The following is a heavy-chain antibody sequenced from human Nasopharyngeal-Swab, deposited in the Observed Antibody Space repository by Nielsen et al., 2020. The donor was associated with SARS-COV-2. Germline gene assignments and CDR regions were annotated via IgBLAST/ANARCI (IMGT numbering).Heavy chain of an antibody. D-gene: IGHD5-18*01. Sequence: LSLTCAVYGGSFSGYYMSWIRQAPGKGLEWVSYISSSGSTIYYADSVKGRFTISRDNAKNSLYLQMNSLRAEDTAVYYCARAYVQLWSGGYWGQGTLVTVSS. V-gene: IGHV3-11*04. CDR3: ARAYVQLWSGGY. J-gene: IGHJ4*02. CDR1: GGSFSGYY. CDR2: ISSSGSTI.